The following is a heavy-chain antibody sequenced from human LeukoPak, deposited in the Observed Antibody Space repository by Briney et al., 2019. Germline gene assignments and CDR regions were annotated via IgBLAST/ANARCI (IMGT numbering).Heavy chain of an antibody. Sequence: SETLSLTCAVYGGSFSGYYWSWIRQSAGKGLEWIGRIYITGSTTYNPSLKSRVTMSLDTSKNQFSLKLSSATAADTAVYYCARDRPRVYYYDSSGYYENWFDPWGQGTLVTVSS. CDR2: IYITGST. V-gene: IGHV4-4*07. D-gene: IGHD3-22*01. CDR1: GGSFSGYY. J-gene: IGHJ5*02. CDR3: ARDRPRVYYYDSSGYYENWFDP.